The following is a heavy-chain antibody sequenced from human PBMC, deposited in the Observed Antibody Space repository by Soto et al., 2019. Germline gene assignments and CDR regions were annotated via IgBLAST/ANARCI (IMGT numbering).Heavy chain of an antibody. J-gene: IGHJ4*02. D-gene: IGHD1-1*01. Sequence: QVQLVQSGAEVKKPGASVKVSCKASGYTFTSYYFHWVRQAPGQGLEWVGLINPSGGSTTYARKLQGRVTMTRDTSTSPVYMELSSLRSEDTAVYFCARSNWNDVSYFDYWGQGTLVTVSS. CDR2: INPSGGST. CDR1: GYTFTSYY. CDR3: ARSNWNDVSYFDY. V-gene: IGHV1-46*03.